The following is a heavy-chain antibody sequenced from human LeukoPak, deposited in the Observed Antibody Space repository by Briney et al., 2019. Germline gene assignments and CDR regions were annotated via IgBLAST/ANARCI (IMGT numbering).Heavy chain of an antibody. CDR3: TTRRRDGYRFDY. Sequence: GESLKISCKGAGYSLTTYWISWVRQMPGKGLEWIGRIDPTDSYIDYSPSFQGHVTISADKSVSTAYLQWSSLKASDTAMYFCTTRRRDGYRFDYWGQGTLVTVSS. CDR1: GYSLTTYW. D-gene: IGHD5-24*01. V-gene: IGHV5-10-1*01. J-gene: IGHJ4*02. CDR2: IDPTDSYI.